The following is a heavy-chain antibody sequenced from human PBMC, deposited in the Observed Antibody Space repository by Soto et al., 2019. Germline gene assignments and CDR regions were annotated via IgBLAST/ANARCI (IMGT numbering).Heavy chain of an antibody. J-gene: IGHJ4*02. D-gene: IGHD6-19*01. CDR3: AKSGWPDPYYFDY. Sequence: QVQLVESGGGVVQPGRSLRLSCAASGFTFSSYGMHWVRQAPGKGLEWVAVISYDGSNKYYADSVKGRFIISRDNSKNTLYLQMNSLRAEDTAVYYCAKSGWPDPYYFDYWGQGTLVTVSS. V-gene: IGHV3-30*18. CDR1: GFTFSSYG. CDR2: ISYDGSNK.